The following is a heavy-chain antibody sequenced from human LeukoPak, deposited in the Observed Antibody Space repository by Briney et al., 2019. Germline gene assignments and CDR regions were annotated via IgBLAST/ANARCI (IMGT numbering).Heavy chain of an antibody. J-gene: IGHJ4*02. Sequence: GGSLRLSCAASGFTVSSNYMSWVRQAPGKGLEWVSGITGSGGSTYYADSVKGRFTISRDNSKNTLYLQMNSLRAEDTAVYYCARVGSSGWYADYWGQGTLVTVSS. CDR3: ARVGSSGWYADY. V-gene: IGHV3-53*01. D-gene: IGHD6-19*01. CDR1: GFTVSSNY. CDR2: ITGSGGST.